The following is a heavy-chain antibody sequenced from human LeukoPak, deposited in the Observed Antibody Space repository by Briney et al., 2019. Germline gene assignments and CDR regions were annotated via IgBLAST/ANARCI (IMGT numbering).Heavy chain of an antibody. CDR3: AKASVDSSGYYHGFDY. Sequence: PGGSLRHSCAASGFTLDDYAMHRVRQAPGKGLEGVSGIIWNRGSIGYADSVKVPFTISRDKAKNSLYLQMNSLRAEDMALYYCAKASVDSSGYYHGFDYWGQGTLVTVSS. V-gene: IGHV3-9*03. CDR2: IIWNRGSI. J-gene: IGHJ4*02. D-gene: IGHD3-22*01. CDR1: GFTLDDYA.